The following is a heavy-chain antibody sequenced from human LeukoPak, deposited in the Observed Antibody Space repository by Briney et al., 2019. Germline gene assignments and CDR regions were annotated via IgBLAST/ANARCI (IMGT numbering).Heavy chain of an antibody. J-gene: IGHJ4*02. CDR3: TREEAYFDSLLAYYFDY. Sequence: GGSLRLSCAASGFIFSNYVMSWVRQAPGKGPEWVSDISGSSVKTYYADSVKGRFTISRDDSENTLYLQMNSLRAEDTAIYYCTREEAYFDSLLAYYFDYWGQGTLVTVSS. CDR1: GFIFSNYV. D-gene: IGHD3-9*01. V-gene: IGHV3-23*01. CDR2: ISGSSVKT.